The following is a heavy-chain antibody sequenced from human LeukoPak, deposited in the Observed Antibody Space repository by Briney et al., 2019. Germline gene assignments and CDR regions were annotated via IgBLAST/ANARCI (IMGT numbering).Heavy chain of an antibody. CDR2: IHTSGST. CDR3: ARADYYDSSGCDY. Sequence: SQTLSLTCTVSGGSISSRNYCWSWIRQPAGKGLEWIGHIHTSGSTNYNPSLKSRVNISVDTSKNQFSLKLSSVTAADTAVYYCARADYYDSSGCDYWGQGTLVTVSS. D-gene: IGHD3-22*01. V-gene: IGHV4-61*09. J-gene: IGHJ4*02. CDR1: GGSISSRNYC.